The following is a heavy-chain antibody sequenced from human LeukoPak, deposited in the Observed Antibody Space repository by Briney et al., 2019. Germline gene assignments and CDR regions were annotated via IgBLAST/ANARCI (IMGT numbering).Heavy chain of an antibody. CDR1: GYTFTGYY. J-gene: IGHJ5*02. CDR3: VRAQGSVRRVPTTKMVLFAR. V-gene: IGHV1-2*02. CDR2: INPNSCGT. D-gene: IGHD3-10*01. Sequence: SVKVSCKASGYTFTGYYMHWVRQAPGQGRDWMGWINPNSCGTNYAQKFQGRGTMIRGTSIDTAYMELSRLRSDDTAVYYCVRAQGSVRRVPTTKMVLFARWGQGTPVTVYS.